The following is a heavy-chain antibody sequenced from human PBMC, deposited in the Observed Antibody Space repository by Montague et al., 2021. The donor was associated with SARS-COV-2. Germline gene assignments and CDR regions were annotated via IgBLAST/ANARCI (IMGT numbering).Heavy chain of an antibody. J-gene: IGHJ4*02. CDR1: GFSLSTSGMC. CDR2: IDWDDDK. V-gene: IGHV2-70*11. Sequence: PALVKPTQTLTLTCTFSGFSLSTSGMCVSWIRQPPGKALEWLARIDWDDDKYYSTSLKTRLTISKDASKNQVVLTMTNMDPVDTATYYCARIRYDILTGYQTLFDYWGQGTLVTVSS. D-gene: IGHD3-9*01. CDR3: ARIRYDILTGYQTLFDY.